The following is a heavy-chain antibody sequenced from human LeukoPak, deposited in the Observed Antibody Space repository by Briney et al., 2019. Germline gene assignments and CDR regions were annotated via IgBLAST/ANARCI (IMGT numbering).Heavy chain of an antibody. CDR2: IRSKANSYAT. CDR1: GFTFSGSA. D-gene: IGHD3-9*01. V-gene: IGHV3-73*01. J-gene: IGHJ3*02. Sequence: GGSLRLSCAASGFTFSGSAMHWVRQASGKGLEWVGRIRSKANSYATAYAASVKGRFTISRDDSKNTAYLQMNSLKTEDTAVYYCKTGDYDILTGYYIHDAFDIWGQGTMVTVSS. CDR3: KTGDYDILTGYYIHDAFDI.